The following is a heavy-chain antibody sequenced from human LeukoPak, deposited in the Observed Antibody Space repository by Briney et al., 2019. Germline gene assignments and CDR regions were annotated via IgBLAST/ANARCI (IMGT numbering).Heavy chain of an antibody. D-gene: IGHD2-15*01. J-gene: IGHJ6*03. Sequence: SETLSLTCTVSGGSISSSSYYWGWIRQPPGKGLEWIGSIYYSGSTYYNPSLKSRVTISVDTSKNQFSLKLSSVTAADTAVYYCARPLPLSSGRTGYYYMDVWGKGTTVTVSS. CDR3: ARPLPLSSGRTGYYYMDV. CDR1: GGSISSSSYY. V-gene: IGHV4-39*01. CDR2: IYYSGST.